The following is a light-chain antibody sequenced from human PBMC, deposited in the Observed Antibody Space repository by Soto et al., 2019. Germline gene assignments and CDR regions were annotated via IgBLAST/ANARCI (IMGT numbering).Light chain of an antibody. Sequence: QSALTQPASVSVSPGQSVTISCTGASSDVGGYDYVSWYQQHPGKAPKLILFEVNNRPSGVSNHFSGSKSGNTASLIISGLQADDEADYYCSSYSTTSTLVFGSGTKVTVL. CDR3: SSYSTTSTLV. J-gene: IGLJ1*01. CDR1: SSDVGGYDY. CDR2: EVN. V-gene: IGLV2-14*01.